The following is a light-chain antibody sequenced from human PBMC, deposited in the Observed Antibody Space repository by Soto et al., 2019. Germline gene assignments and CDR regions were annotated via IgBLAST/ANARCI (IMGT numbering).Light chain of an antibody. V-gene: IGKV1-8*01. CDR2: AAS. CDR1: QGISSY. CDR3: QQYYSYPPT. Sequence: AIRMTQSPSSLSASTGDRVTITCRASQGISSYLAWYQQEPGKAPKLLIYAASTLQSGVPSRFSGSGSGTDFTLTISCLQSEDFATYYCQQYYSYPPTFGGGT. J-gene: IGKJ4*01.